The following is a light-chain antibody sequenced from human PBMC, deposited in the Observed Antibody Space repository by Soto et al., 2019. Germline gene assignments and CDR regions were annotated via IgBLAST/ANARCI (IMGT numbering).Light chain of an antibody. Sequence: DLQMTQSPSSLSASIGDRVTIPCRASQTISTYLNWYQQKPGKAPKLLIYAASKLQRGVPSRFSGSGSGTDFTLTISSLQPADFATYYCQQSYTTPLTFGGGTKVEI. CDR3: QQSYTTPLT. J-gene: IGKJ4*01. V-gene: IGKV1-39*01. CDR2: AAS. CDR1: QTISTY.